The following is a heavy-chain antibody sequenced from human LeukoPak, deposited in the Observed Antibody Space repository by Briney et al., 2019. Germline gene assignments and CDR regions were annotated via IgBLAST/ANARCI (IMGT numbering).Heavy chain of an antibody. CDR2: ISSSSSYI. CDR3: AGGYGSGSESRLYYFDY. J-gene: IGHJ4*02. V-gene: IGHV3-21*01. CDR1: GFTFSSYS. D-gene: IGHD3-10*01. Sequence: GGSLRLSCAASGFTFSSYSMNWVRQAPGKGLEWVSSISSSSSYIYYAASVKGRFTISRDNANNSLYLQMNSLRAEDTAVYYCAGGYGSGSESRLYYFDYWGQGTLVTVSS.